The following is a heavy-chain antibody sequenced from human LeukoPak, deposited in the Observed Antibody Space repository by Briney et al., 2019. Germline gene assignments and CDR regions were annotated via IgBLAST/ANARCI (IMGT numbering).Heavy chain of an antibody. V-gene: IGHV4-34*01. CDR1: GGSFSGYY. CDR3: ARLYGSGSSLYFDY. D-gene: IGHD3-10*01. J-gene: IGHJ4*02. Sequence: SETLSLTCAVYGGSFSGYYWSWTRQPPGKGLEWIGEINHSGSTNYNPSLKSRVTISVDTSKNQFSLKLSSVTAADTAVYYCARLYGSGSSLYFDYWGQGTLVTVSS. CDR2: INHSGST.